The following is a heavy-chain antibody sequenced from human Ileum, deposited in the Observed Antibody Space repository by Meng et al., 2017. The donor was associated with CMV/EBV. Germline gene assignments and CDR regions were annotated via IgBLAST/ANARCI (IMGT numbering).Heavy chain of an antibody. J-gene: IGHJ4*02. CDR3: AGGDGSIHASRLLDY. CDR2: IRQDGSNK. CDR1: GFTFSTYW. V-gene: IGHV3-7*01. D-gene: IGHD2-15*01. Sequence: GGSLRLSCAASGFTFSTYWMRWVRQAQGGGLEWVANIRQDGSNKYDVDSVRGRFTISRDNARNSLYLQINSLRAEDSAVYYCAGGDGSIHASRLLDYWGQGTLVTVSS.